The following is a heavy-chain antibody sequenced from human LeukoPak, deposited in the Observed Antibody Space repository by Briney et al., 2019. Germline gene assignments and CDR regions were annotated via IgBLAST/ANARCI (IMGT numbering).Heavy chain of an antibody. CDR2: ISSNGGST. V-gene: IGHV3-64*01. Sequence: GGSLRLSCAASGFTFSSYAMHWVRQAPGKRLEYVSAISSNGGSTYYANSVKGRFTISRDNSKNTLYLQMGSLRAEDMAVYYCARGLDTAMVHSYYYYGMDVWGQGTTVTVSS. CDR3: ARGLDTAMVHSYYYYGMDV. J-gene: IGHJ6*02. CDR1: GFTFSSYA. D-gene: IGHD5-18*01.